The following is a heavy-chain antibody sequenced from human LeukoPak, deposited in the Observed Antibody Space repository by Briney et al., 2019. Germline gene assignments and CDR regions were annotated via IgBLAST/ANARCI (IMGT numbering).Heavy chain of an antibody. Sequence: SETLSLTCTVSGGSISSYYWSWIRQPAGKGLEWIGRIYTSGSTNYNPSLKSRVTMSVDTSKNQFSLKLSSVTAADTAVYYCAGSYYDSSGYYPDYWGQGTLVTVSS. D-gene: IGHD3-22*01. CDR2: IYTSGST. V-gene: IGHV4-4*07. CDR3: AGSYYDSSGYYPDY. J-gene: IGHJ4*02. CDR1: GGSISSYY.